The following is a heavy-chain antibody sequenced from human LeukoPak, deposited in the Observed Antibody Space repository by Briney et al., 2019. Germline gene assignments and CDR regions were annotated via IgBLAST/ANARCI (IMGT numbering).Heavy chain of an antibody. Sequence: ASVKVSCKVSGYTLTELSIHWARQALGKGPEWTGGFDPEDDETIYAQKFQGRVTLTEDTSTDTAHMELSSLRSEDTAVYYCATGRSGYGYVIDSWGQGTLVTVSS. CDR1: GYTLTELS. D-gene: IGHD5-18*01. CDR2: FDPEDDET. J-gene: IGHJ4*02. CDR3: ATGRSGYGYVIDS. V-gene: IGHV1-24*01.